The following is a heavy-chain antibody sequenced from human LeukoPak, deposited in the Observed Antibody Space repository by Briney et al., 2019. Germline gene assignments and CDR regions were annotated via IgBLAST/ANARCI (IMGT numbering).Heavy chain of an antibody. CDR3: AKDAATAAGTHYYYGMDV. V-gene: IGHV3-74*01. D-gene: IGHD6-13*01. J-gene: IGHJ6*02. Sequence: GGSLRLSCAASGFTFSSYWMHWVRQAPGKGLVWVSRINSDGSSTRYADSVKGRFTISRDNAKNTLYLQMNSLRAEDTAVYYCAKDAATAAGTHYYYGMDVWGQGTTVTVSS. CDR2: INSDGSST. CDR1: GFTFSSYW.